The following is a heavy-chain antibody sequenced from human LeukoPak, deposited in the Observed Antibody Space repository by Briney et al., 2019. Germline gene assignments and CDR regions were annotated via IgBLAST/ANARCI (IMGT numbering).Heavy chain of an antibody. J-gene: IGHJ4*02. V-gene: IGHV3-30*02. CDR3: AKDRGTAMVREFDY. CDR2: IRYDGSNK. D-gene: IGHD5-18*01. CDR1: GFTFSSYG. Sequence: PGGSLRLSCAASGFTFSSYGMHWVRQAPGKGLEWVAFIRYDGSNKYYADSVKGRFTISRDNSKNTLYLQMNSLRAEDTAVYYCAKDRGTAMVREFDYWGQGTLVTVSS.